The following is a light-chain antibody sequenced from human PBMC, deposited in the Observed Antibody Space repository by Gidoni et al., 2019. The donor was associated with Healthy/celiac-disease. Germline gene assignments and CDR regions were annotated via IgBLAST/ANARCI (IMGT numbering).Light chain of an antibody. Sequence: EIVLTQSPATLSLSPGERATLSCRASQSVSSYLAWYQQKPGQAPRLLIYDASNRATGIPARFRGSGFGTDFTLTISSLEPEDFAVYYCQQRSNWRWTFGQXTKVEIK. CDR3: QQRSNWRWT. CDR2: DAS. V-gene: IGKV3-11*01. J-gene: IGKJ1*01. CDR1: QSVSSY.